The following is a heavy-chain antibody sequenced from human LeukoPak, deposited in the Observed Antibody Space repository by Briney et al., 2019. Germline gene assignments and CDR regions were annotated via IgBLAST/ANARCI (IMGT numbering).Heavy chain of an antibody. J-gene: IGHJ4*02. CDR1: GGSISSSAYY. Sequence: SETLSLTCSVSGGSISSSAYYWGWIRQPPGQGLEWIGSIYYSGNTYYNPSLKSRVTISVDMSKNHFSLRLRSVTAADTAMYYCARGTLYRGWSYYLDFWGQGSQVTVSS. CDR3: ARGTLYRGWSYYLDF. D-gene: IGHD6-19*01. CDR2: IYYSGNT. V-gene: IGHV4-39*07.